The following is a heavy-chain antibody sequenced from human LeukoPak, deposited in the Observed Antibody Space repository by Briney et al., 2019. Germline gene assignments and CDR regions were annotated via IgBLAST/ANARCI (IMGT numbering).Heavy chain of an antibody. CDR2: TYYRSKWYN. V-gene: IGHV6-1*01. CDR3: ARAGYSFGDAFDI. D-gene: IGHD5-18*01. J-gene: IGHJ3*02. CDR1: GDSVSSNSAA. Sequence: SQTLSLTCAISGDSVSSNSAAWNWNRQSPSRGLEWLGRTYYRSKWYNDYAVSVKSRITINPDTSKNQFSLQLNSVTPEDTAVYYCARAGYSFGDAFDIWGQGTMVTVSS.